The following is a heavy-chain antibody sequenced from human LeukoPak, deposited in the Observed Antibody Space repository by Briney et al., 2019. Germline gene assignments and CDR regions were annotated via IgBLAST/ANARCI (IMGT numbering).Heavy chain of an antibody. D-gene: IGHD2-15*01. Sequence: ASVKVSCNASGYTFTGYYMHWVRQAPGQGLEWMGWINPNSGGTDYAQKFQGWVTMTRDTSISTGYMELSRLRSDDTAVYYCARAATYCSGGSCYSGLSHYFDYWGQGTLVTVSS. CDR2: INPNSGGT. CDR3: ARAATYCSGGSCYSGLSHYFDY. J-gene: IGHJ4*02. V-gene: IGHV1-2*04. CDR1: GYTFTGYY.